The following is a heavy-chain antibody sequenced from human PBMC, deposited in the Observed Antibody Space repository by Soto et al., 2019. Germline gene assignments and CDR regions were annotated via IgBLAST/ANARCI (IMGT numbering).Heavy chain of an antibody. CDR3: ARAGYCSGGSCYSLYYFDY. CDR2: IYYSGST. D-gene: IGHD2-15*01. V-gene: IGHV4-31*03. J-gene: IGHJ4*02. CDR1: GGSISSGGYY. Sequence: SETLSLTCTVSGGSISSGGYYWSWIRQHPGKGLERIGYIYYSGSTYYNPSLKSRVTISVDTSKNQFSLKLSSVTAADTAVYYCARAGYCSGGSCYSLYYFDYWGQGTLVTVSS.